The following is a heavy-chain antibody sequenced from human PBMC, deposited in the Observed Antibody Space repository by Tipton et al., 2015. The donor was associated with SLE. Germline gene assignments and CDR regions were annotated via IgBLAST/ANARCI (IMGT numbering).Heavy chain of an antibody. J-gene: IGHJ3*02. CDR2: INHSGST. CDR3: ARVRGGSGAFDI. V-gene: IGHV4-34*01. Sequence: LRLSCAASGFTVSSNYMSWIRQPPGKGLEWIGEINHSGSTNYNPSLKSRVTISVDTSKNQFSLKLSSVTAADTAVYYCARVRGGSGAFDIWGQGTMVTVSS. CDR1: GFTVSSNY. D-gene: IGHD3-10*01.